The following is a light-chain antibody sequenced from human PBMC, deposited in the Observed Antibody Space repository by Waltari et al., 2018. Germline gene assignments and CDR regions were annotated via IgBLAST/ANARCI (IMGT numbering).Light chain of an antibody. Sequence: QTVVTQEPSLSVSPGGTVTLTCALSSGSLSTTSYATWYQQTPGQAPRTLVYKANARPSGVPGRFSGSIIVNTAALTITGAEADDESDYYCALYMGSGIWVYGGGTKLTVL. CDR2: KAN. CDR1: SGSLSTTSY. J-gene: IGLJ3*02. CDR3: ALYMGSGIWV. V-gene: IGLV8-61*01.